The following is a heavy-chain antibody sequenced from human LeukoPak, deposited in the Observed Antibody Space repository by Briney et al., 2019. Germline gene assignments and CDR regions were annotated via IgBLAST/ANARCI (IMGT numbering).Heavy chain of an antibody. J-gene: IGHJ4*02. CDR2: IDPIDSYT. Sequence: GESLRISCKGSGYSFTSYWSSVVRQMPGKGLEWMGRIDPIDSYTNYSPSFQGHATISADKSISTAYLQWSSLKASDTAMYYCARAPRVATIWGDYWGQGTLVTVSS. CDR3: ARAPRVATIWGDY. CDR1: GYSFTSYW. D-gene: IGHD5-12*01. V-gene: IGHV5-10-1*01.